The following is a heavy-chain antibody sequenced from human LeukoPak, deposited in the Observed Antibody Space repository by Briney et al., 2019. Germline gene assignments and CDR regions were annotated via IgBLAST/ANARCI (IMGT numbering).Heavy chain of an antibody. J-gene: IGHJ3*02. V-gene: IGHV4-4*07. D-gene: IGHD3-22*01. CDR3: ARDRRATMIVVGGDAFDI. Sequence: PSETLSLTCTVSGGSISSYYWSWIRQPAGKGLEWIGRIYTSGSTNYNPSLKSRVTMSVDTSKNQFSLKLSSVTAADTAVYYCARDRRATMIVVGGDAFDIWGQGTMVTVSS. CDR2: IYTSGST. CDR1: GGSISSYY.